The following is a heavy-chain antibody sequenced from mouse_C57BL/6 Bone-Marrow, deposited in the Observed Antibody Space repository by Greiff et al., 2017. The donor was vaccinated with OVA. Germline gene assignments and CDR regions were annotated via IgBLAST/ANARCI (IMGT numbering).Heavy chain of an antibody. D-gene: IGHD1-1*01. J-gene: IGHJ3*01. CDR3: ARSGYGSSYEAY. CDR1: GYTFTSYW. V-gene: IGHV1-52*01. Sequence: QQSCKASGYTFTSYWMHWVKQRPIQGLEWIGNIDPSDSETHYNQKFKDKATLTVDKSSSTAYMQLSSLTSEDSAVYYCARSGYGSSYEAYWGQGTLVTVSA. CDR2: IDPSDSET.